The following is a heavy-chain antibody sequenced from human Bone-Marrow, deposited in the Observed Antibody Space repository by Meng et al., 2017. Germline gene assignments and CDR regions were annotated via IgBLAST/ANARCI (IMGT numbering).Heavy chain of an antibody. CDR3: ARGGWFPNVYFDY. V-gene: IGHV4-30-4*01. D-gene: IGHD2-15*01. Sequence: QVQLQESGPGLVKPSQTLSRTCTVSGGPIGSSDKHWSWIRQPPGKGLEWIGYIYYNGNSYDNPSLSSRLTISVDTSKNQFSLKLSSVTAADTAVYFCARGGWFPNVYFDYWGQGTLVTVSS. CDR2: IYYNGNS. CDR1: GGPIGSSDKH. J-gene: IGHJ4*02.